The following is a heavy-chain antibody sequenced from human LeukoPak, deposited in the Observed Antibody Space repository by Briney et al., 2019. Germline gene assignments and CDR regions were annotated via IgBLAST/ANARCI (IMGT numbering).Heavy chain of an antibody. CDR2: IYSGGSA. Sequence: GGSLRLSCAASGFTVSSNYMSWVRQAPGKGLEWVSVIYSGGSAYYADSVKGRFTISRDNSKNTLYLQMNSLRAEDTAVYYSARYSGSYYYFDYWGQGTLVTVSS. V-gene: IGHV3-53*01. J-gene: IGHJ4*02. CDR3: ARYSGSYYYFDY. CDR1: GFTVSSNY. D-gene: IGHD1-26*01.